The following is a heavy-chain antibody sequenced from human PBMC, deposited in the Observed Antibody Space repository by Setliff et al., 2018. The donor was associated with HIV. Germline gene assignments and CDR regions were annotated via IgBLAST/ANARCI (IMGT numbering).Heavy chain of an antibody. J-gene: IGHJ3*02. CDR3: ARGGSLFTMTTHPFDI. Sequence: VASVKVSCKASGYTFNSYGISWVRQAPGQGLEWMGWNSPYNGNTKFGQKLQGRVTMTTDTSTSTGYMELRSLRSDDTAMYYCARGGSLFTMTTHPFDIWGQGTMVTVSS. D-gene: IGHD3-22*01. V-gene: IGHV1-18*01. CDR1: GYTFNSYG. CDR2: NSPYNGNT.